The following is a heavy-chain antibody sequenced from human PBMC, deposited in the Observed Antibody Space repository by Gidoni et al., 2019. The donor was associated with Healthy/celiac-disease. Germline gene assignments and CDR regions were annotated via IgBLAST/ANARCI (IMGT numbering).Heavy chain of an antibody. J-gene: IGHJ3*02. CDR1: GFTFSSYS. V-gene: IGHV3-21*01. D-gene: IGHD2-2*02. Sequence: EVQLVESGGGLVKPGGSLRLSCAASGFTFSSYSMNWVRQAPGKGLEWVSSISSSSSYIYYAESVKGRFTISRDNAKNSLYLQMNSLRAEDTAVYYCARACSTSCYNAFDIWGQGTMVTVSS. CDR3: ARACSTSCYNAFDI. CDR2: ISSSSSYI.